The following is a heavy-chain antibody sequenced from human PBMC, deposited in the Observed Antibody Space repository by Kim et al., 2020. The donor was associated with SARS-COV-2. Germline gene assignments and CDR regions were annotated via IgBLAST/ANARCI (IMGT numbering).Heavy chain of an antibody. V-gene: IGHV3-23*01. CDR3: AKDISSGSPYYFDL. D-gene: IGHD6-19*01. J-gene: IGHJ4*02. Sequence: AGSVKGRFTISRDNSKTTLYRQMNSLRPEDTAVYYCAKDISSGSPYYFDLWGQGTLVTVSS.